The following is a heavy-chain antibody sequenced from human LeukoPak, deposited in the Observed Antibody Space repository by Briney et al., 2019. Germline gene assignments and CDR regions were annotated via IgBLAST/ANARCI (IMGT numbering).Heavy chain of an antibody. Sequence: PSETLSLTCNASGVSISSSSYYWGWIRQPPGKGLEWIGSIYSSGSTYYNSSLKSRVTISIDTSKNQVSLKMSSVTAADTAVYYCARSDGYGLVGIWGQGTMVTVSS. J-gene: IGHJ3*02. CDR3: ARSDGYGLVGI. V-gene: IGHV4-39*07. CDR1: GVSISSSSYY. CDR2: IYSSGST. D-gene: IGHD3-10*01.